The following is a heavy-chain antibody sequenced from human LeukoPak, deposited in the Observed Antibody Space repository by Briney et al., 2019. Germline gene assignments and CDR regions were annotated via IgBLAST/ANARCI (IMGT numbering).Heavy chain of an antibody. CDR2: IYYSGST. V-gene: IGHV4-59*05. Sequence: SETLSLTCTVSGSSISSYYRSWIRQPPGKGLEWIGSIYYSGSTYYNPSLKSRVTISVDTSKNQFSLKLSSVPAADTAVYYCARHTRYDRFYWGQGTLVTVSS. D-gene: IGHD3-16*01. CDR1: GSSISSYY. CDR3: ARHTRYDRFY. J-gene: IGHJ4*02.